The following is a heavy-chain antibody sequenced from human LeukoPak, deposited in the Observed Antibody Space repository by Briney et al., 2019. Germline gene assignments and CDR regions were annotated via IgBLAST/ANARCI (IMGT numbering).Heavy chain of an antibody. D-gene: IGHD3-22*01. CDR1: GFSLSTSGMC. V-gene: IGHV2-70*11. CDR3: ARTDYDDSSGYYYVSY. J-gene: IGHJ4*02. Sequence: SGPTLVNPTQTLTLTCTFSGFSLSTSGMCVSWIRQPPGKALEWLARIDWDDDKYYSTSLKTRLTISKDTSRNQVVLTMTNMNLVDIATYYCARTDYDDSSGYYYVSYWGQGTLVTVSS. CDR2: IDWDDDK.